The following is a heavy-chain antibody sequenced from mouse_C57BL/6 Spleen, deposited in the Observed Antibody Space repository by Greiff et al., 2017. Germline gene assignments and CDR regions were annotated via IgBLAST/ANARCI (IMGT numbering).Heavy chain of an antibody. J-gene: IGHJ2*01. V-gene: IGHV1-63*01. CDR1: GYTFTNYW. CDR2: SYPGGGYT. Sequence: QVQLQQSGAELVRPGTSVKMSCKASGYTFTNYWIGWAKQRPGHGLEWSGDSYPGGGYTNYNETFKGKGTLTAAKSSSTSYMQFISLTSEDSAIYYCARWIELGQDRYFDYWGQGTTLTVSS. CDR3: ARWIELGQDRYFDY. D-gene: IGHD4-1*01.